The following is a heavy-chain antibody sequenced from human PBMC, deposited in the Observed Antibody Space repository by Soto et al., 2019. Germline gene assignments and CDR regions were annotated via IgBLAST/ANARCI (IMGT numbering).Heavy chain of an antibody. CDR3: ASSGSDYYGSGRTFDY. J-gene: IGHJ4*02. Sequence: QVQLQQWGAGLLKPSETLSLTCAVYGGSFSGYYWSWICQPPGKGLEWIGEINHSGSTNYNPSLKSRVTISVDTSKNQFSLKLSSVTAADTAVYYCASSGSDYYGSGRTFDYWGQGTLVTVSS. D-gene: IGHD3-10*01. CDR1: GGSFSGYY. V-gene: IGHV4-34*01. CDR2: INHSGST.